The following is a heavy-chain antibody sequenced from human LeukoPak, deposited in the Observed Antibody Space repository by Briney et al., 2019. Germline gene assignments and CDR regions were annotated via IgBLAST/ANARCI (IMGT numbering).Heavy chain of an antibody. J-gene: IGHJ4*02. V-gene: IGHV4-38-2*02. CDR1: GYSISSGYY. Sequence: SETLSLTCAVSGYSISSGYYWGWIRQPPGKGLEWIGSIYHSGSTYYNPSLKSRVTISVDTSKNQFSLKLSSVTAADTAVYYCARDFFHYDSSEDYWGQGTLVTVSS. D-gene: IGHD3-22*01. CDR2: IYHSGST. CDR3: ARDFFHYDSSEDY.